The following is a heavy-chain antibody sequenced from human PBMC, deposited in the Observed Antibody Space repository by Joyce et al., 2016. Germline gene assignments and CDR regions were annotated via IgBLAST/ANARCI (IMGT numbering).Heavy chain of an antibody. D-gene: IGHD3-10*01. Sequence: DVQLEQSGAEVKKPGESLRISCKGSGHSFSSWISWVRQKPGKGLGCMGRIDPSDSYTNYGPAFQGHVTISADKSIKTAYLQWSSLQASDTAMYYCTSLWFGELYDAFDVWGQGTMVIVSS. J-gene: IGHJ3*01. CDR3: TSLWFGELYDAFDV. V-gene: IGHV5-10-1*03. CDR2: IDPSDSYT. CDR1: GHSFSSW.